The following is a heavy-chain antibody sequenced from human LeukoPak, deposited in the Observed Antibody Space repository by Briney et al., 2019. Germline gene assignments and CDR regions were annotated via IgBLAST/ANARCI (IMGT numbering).Heavy chain of an antibody. V-gene: IGHV1-2*02. CDR1: GYTFTGYY. CDR2: VNPNSGGT. Sequence: ASVKVSCKASGYTFTGYYVHWVRQAPGQGLEWMGWVNPNSGGTNFAQKFQGRVTLSRDTSISTVYMELSSLTSDDTAVYFCARGHWIGQDYSFMDVWGKGTTVTVSS. CDR3: ARGHWIGQDYSFMDV. D-gene: IGHD1-1*01. J-gene: IGHJ6*03.